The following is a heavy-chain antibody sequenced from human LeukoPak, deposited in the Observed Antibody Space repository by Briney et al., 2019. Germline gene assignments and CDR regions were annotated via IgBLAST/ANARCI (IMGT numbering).Heavy chain of an antibody. CDR2: IYYSGST. CDR1: GGSISTYY. Sequence: PSETLSLTCTVSGGSISTYYWSWIRQSPGKGLEWIGYIYYSGSTNSNPSLKSRVSISVDTSKNQFSLKLSSVTAADTAVYYCARMVMMAYCSRGNCYEHAFDIWGQGTMVTVSS. CDR3: ARMVMMAYCSRGNCYEHAFDI. D-gene: IGHD2-15*01. V-gene: IGHV4-59*08. J-gene: IGHJ3*02.